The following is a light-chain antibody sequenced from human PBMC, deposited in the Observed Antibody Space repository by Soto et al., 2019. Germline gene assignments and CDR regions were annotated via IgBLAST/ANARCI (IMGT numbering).Light chain of an antibody. CDR2: WAS. Sequence: DIVMTQSTDSLSVSLGERATIICKSSQSVLSSSNNKNYLAWYQQKPGQPPKLLIYWASTRESGVPDRFSGSGSGTEFTLTISSLQSEDIALYYCQQYNNWPRTFGQGTKVDIK. CDR1: QSVLSSSNNKNY. CDR3: QQYNNWPRT. V-gene: IGKV4-1*01. J-gene: IGKJ1*01.